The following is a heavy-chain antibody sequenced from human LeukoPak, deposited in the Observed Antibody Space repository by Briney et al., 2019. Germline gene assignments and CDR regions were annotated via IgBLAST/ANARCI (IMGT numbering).Heavy chain of an antibody. CDR2: IKQDGSEK. CDR3: ARTDHLQAFDI. J-gene: IGHJ3*02. V-gene: IGHV3-7*02. CDR1: GLIFSSYW. Sequence: GGSLRLPCAASGLIFSSYWMTWVRQAPGKGLEWVANIKQDGSEKYYVDSVKGRFTISRDNAKNSLYLQMNSLRAEDTAVYYCARTDHLQAFDIWGQGTMVTVSS.